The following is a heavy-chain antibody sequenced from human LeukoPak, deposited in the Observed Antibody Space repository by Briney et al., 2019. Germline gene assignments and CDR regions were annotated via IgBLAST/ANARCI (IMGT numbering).Heavy chain of an antibody. CDR1: GYTFTGYY. Sequence: GASVKVSCTASGYTFTGYYMHWVRQAPGQGLEWMGRINPNSGGTNYAQKFQGRVTMTRDTSISTAYMELSRLRSDDTAVYYCARARRPTIFGVVVDGMDVWGQGTTVTVSS. D-gene: IGHD3-3*01. V-gene: IGHV1-2*06. J-gene: IGHJ6*02. CDR3: ARARRPTIFGVVVDGMDV. CDR2: INPNSGGT.